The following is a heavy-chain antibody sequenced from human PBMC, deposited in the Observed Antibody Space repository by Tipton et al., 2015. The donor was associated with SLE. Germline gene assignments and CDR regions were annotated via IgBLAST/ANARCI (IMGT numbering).Heavy chain of an antibody. CDR2: IYHSGST. V-gene: IGHV4-38-2*01. D-gene: IGHD1-14*01. Sequence: LRLSCAVSGYSISSGYYWGWIRQPPGKGLEWIGNIYHSGSTYYNPPLKSRVTIPVDTSKNQFSLNLRSVTAADTAVYYCARGEPEGWFDPWGQGTLVTVSS. J-gene: IGHJ5*02. CDR1: GYSISSGYY. CDR3: ARGEPEGWFDP.